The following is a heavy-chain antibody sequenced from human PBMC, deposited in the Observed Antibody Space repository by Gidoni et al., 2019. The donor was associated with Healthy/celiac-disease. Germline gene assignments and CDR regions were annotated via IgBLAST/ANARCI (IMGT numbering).Heavy chain of an antibody. J-gene: IGHJ6*03. CDR2: IYHSGST. V-gene: IGHV4-4*02. CDR3: ARENYGDYVSYYYYYMDV. CDR1: GGSISSSNW. D-gene: IGHD4-17*01. Sequence: QVQLQESGPGLVKPSGTLTPTCAVSGGSISSSNWWSWVRQPPGKGLEWIGEIYHSGSTNYNPSLKSRVTISVDKSKNQFSLKLSSVTAADTAVYYCARENYGDYVSYYYYYMDVWGKGTTVTVSS.